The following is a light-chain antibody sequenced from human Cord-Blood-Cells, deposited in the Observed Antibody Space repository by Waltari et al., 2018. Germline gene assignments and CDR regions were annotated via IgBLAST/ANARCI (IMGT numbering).Light chain of an antibody. Sequence: SSELTQDPAVSVALGQTVRITCQGESLRSYYASWYQQKPGQAPVLVLYGKNNRPSGIPDRVSGSSSGNTASLTITGAQAEDEADYYCNSRDSSGNHLVFGGGTKLTVL. CDR3: NSRDSSGNHLV. CDR1: SLRSYY. CDR2: GKN. J-gene: IGLJ2*01. V-gene: IGLV3-19*01.